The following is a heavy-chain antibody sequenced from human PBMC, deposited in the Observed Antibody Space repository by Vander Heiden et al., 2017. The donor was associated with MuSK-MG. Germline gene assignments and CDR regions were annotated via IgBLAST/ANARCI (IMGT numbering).Heavy chain of an antibody. V-gene: IGHV4-34*02. CDR1: GGSFSGYY. CDR2: SNHGGAT. CDR3: ARGRGYSSGWYGYYFDY. J-gene: IGHJ4*02. Sequence: QAQLQQWGAGLLKPSQTLSLTFAVYGGSFSGYYWNWIRQPPGKGLEWIGESNHGGATNYNPSLKSRVTMSVDTSENHFSLKLSSVTAADTALYYCARGRGYSSGWYGYYFDYWGQGTLVTVSS. D-gene: IGHD6-19*01.